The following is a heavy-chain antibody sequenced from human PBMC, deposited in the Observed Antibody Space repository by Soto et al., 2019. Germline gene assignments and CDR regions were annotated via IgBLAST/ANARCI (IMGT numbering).Heavy chain of an antibody. CDR2: IIPIFGTA. D-gene: IGHD2-15*01. CDR1: GGTFSSYA. J-gene: IGHJ6*02. V-gene: IGHV1-69*06. Sequence: QVQLVQSGAEVKKPGSSVKVSCKASGGTFSSYAISWVRQAPGQGLEWMGVIIPIFGTANYAQKFQGRVTITADKSTSTAYMELSSLRSEDTAVYYCARIADCSGGSCYSGHHYGMDVWGQGTTVTVSS. CDR3: ARIADCSGGSCYSGHHYGMDV.